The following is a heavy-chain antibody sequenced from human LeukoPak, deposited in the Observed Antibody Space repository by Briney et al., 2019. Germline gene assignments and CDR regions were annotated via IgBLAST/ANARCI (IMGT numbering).Heavy chain of an antibody. J-gene: IGHJ4*02. CDR1: GFTFSTYE. CDR3: ARSGPYDSSAYFFTY. CDR2: IIRSGNTI. Sequence: GGSLRLSCAASGFTFSTYEMNWVRQAPGKGLEWVSYIIRSGNTIYYADSGKGRFTISRDNAENSLYLQMNSLTDGDTAVYYCARSGPYDSSAYFFTYWGQGTLVTVSS. D-gene: IGHD3-22*01. V-gene: IGHV3-48*03.